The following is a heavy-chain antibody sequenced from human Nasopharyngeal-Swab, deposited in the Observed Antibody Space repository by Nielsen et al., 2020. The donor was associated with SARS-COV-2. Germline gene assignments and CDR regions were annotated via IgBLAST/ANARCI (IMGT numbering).Heavy chain of an antibody. Sequence: GGSLRLSCAASGFPFSNSWVHWVRQAPGEGLVWVARINPDGSVRNYADSVKGRFTISRDNSKNTLHLQVNSLRTEDTAVYYCAKGGEGDPYYFDFWGQGTLVTVSS. V-gene: IGHV3-74*01. CDR2: INPDGSVR. J-gene: IGHJ4*02. D-gene: IGHD3-10*01. CDR3: AKGGEGDPYYFDF. CDR1: GFPFSNSW.